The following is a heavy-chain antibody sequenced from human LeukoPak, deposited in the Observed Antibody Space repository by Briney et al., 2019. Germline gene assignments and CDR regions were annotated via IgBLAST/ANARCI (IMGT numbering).Heavy chain of an antibody. CDR2: IQSSGST. J-gene: IGHJ4*02. D-gene: IGHD4-17*01. V-gene: IGHV4-4*07. CDR1: GGSFNSYY. CDR3: ARDIVYLIDEDYG. Sequence: SETLSLTCTVSGGSFNSYYWSWLRQPAGKGLEWIGRIQSSGSTDYSPSLQSRVTTSIDTSQRQFSLNLRFVTAADTAVYYCARDIVYLIDEDYGWGQGTLVTVSS.